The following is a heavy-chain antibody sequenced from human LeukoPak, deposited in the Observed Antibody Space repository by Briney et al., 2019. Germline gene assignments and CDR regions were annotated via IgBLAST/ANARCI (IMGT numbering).Heavy chain of an antibody. Sequence: GGSLRLSCAASGFTFSSYSMNWVRQAPGKGLEWVSSISSSSSYIYYADSVKGRFTISRDNAKNSLYLQMNSLRAEDTAAYYCASARRYFDWLLEYYFDYWGQGTLVTVSS. CDR2: ISSSSSYI. CDR3: ASARRYFDWLLEYYFDY. V-gene: IGHV3-21*01. CDR1: GFTFSSYS. D-gene: IGHD3-9*01. J-gene: IGHJ4*02.